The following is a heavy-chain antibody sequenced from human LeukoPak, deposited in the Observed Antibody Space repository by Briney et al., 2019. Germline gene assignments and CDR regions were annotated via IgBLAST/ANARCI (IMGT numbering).Heavy chain of an antibody. V-gene: IGHV4-34*01. J-gene: IGHJ6*03. CDR1: GGSFSGYY. CDR3: ARVVGVLWLDYMDV. CDR2: INHTGTT. D-gene: IGHD3-10*01. Sequence: SETLSLTCAVYGGSFSGYYWSWIRQPPGKGLEWIGEINHTGTTNYNPSLKSRVTISVDTSKNHFSLKLSSVTAADTAVYYCARVVGVLWLDYMDVWGKGTTVTISS.